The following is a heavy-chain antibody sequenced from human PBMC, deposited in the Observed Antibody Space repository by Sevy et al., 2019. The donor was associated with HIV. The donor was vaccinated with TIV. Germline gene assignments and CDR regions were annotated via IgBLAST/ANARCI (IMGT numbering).Heavy chain of an antibody. CDR1: GGSINSDH. J-gene: IGHJ3*02. CDR3: ARRNDFAI. Sequence: TLSLTCTVSGGSINSDHWNWIRQPPGKGLEWIGYVYYIGGTNYNPSLKNRVTISVDRTKNQLSLKLTSVTAADTAVYYCARRNDFAIWGQGTMVTVSS. CDR2: VYYIGGT. V-gene: IGHV4-59*08.